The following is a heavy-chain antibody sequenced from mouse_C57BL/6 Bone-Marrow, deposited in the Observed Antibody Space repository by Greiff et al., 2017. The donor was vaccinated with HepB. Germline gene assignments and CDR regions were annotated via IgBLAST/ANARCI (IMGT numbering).Heavy chain of an antibody. CDR2: ISNGGGST. J-gene: IGHJ3*01. V-gene: IGHV5-12*01. CDR3: ARQGELGGDFAY. Sequence: EVKLMESGGGLVQPGGSLKLSCAASGFTFSDYYMYWVRQTPEKRLEWVAYISNGGGSTYYPDTVKGRVTISRDNAKNTLYLQMSRLKSEDTAMYYCARQGELGGDFAYWGQGTLVTVSA. D-gene: IGHD4-1*01. CDR1: GFTFSDYY.